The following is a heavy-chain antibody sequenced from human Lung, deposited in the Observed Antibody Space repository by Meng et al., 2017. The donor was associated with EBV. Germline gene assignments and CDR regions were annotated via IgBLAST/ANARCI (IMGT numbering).Heavy chain of an antibody. CDR3: AREWGHSDNWYNYFDP. J-gene: IGHJ5*02. D-gene: IGHD1-20*01. CDR2: INHSGST. CDR1: GGSFSGSY. Sequence: QVPLQEWDAGLLQPSETLSRPLAVYGGSFSGSYWSWIRQPPGKGLEWLGEINHSGSTNYNPSLKSRVTISVDTSKNQFSLKLSSVTAADTAVYYCAREWGHSDNWYNYFDPWGQGTLVTVSS. V-gene: IGHV4-34*01.